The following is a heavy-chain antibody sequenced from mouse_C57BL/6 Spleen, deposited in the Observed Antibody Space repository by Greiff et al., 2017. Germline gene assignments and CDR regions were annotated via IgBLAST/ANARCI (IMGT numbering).Heavy chain of an antibody. CDR3: ARHTTVVVDYFDY. J-gene: IGHJ2*01. Sequence: EVQVVESGGGLVKPGGSLKLSCAASGFTFSDYGMHWVRQAPEKGLEWVAYISSGSSTIYYADTVKGRFTISRDNAKNTLFLQMTSLRSEDTAMYYCARHTTVVVDYFDYWGQGTTLTVSS. CDR1: GFTFSDYG. V-gene: IGHV5-17*01. D-gene: IGHD1-1*01. CDR2: ISSGSSTI.